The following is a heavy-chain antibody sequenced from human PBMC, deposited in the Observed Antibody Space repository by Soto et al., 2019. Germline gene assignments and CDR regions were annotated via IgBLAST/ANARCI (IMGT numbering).Heavy chain of an antibody. CDR2: IIPIFGTA. Sequence: SVKVSCTDSGGTLSSYAISWVRQAPGQGLEWMGGIIPIFGTANYAQKFQGRVTITADESTSTAYMELSSLRSEDTAVYYCATHGAVPSPFDYWGQGTLVTVSS. CDR1: GGTLSSYA. J-gene: IGHJ4*02. CDR3: ATHGAVPSPFDY. V-gene: IGHV1-69*13. D-gene: IGHD3-10*01.